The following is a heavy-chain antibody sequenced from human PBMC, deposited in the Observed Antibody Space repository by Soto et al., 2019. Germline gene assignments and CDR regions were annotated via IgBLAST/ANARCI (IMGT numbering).Heavy chain of an antibody. D-gene: IGHD3-22*01. J-gene: IGHJ4*02. CDR2: INYSGST. CDR1: GGSINSGGYY. V-gene: IGHV4-31*03. CDR3: ARADSSGYYFDY. Sequence: QVQLQESGPGLVKPSQTLSLTCTVSGGSINSGGYYWSWIRQPPGKGLEWIGYINYSGSTYYNPSLQSRVTISVDTSKNQFSLKLSSVTAADTAVYYCARADSSGYYFDYWGQGTLVTVSS.